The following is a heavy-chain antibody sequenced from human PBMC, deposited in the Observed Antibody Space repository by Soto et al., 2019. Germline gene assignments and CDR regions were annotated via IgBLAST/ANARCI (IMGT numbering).Heavy chain of an antibody. CDR1: GFTFSDYW. Sequence: ESGGGLVQPGESLRLSCAASGFTFSDYWMTWVRQAPGKGLEWVANIKKDESKKSYLDSVRGRFTSSRDNARNSLYLQMDSLRVEGTDVYYCARDVSTGSVSYYLAAFHSWGQGTRVTVSS. V-gene: IGHV3-7*05. CDR2: IKKDESKK. CDR3: ARDVSTGSVSYYLAAFHS. D-gene: IGHD3-22*01. J-gene: IGHJ3*02.